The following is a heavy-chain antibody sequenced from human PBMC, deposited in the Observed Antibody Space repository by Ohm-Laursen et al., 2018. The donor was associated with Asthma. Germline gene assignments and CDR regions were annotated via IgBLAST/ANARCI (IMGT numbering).Heavy chain of an antibody. V-gene: IGHV1-58*01. D-gene: IGHD3-3*01. Sequence: SVKVSCKASGFTFTSSAVQWVRQARGQRLEWIGWIVVGSGNTNYAQKFQERVTITRDLFTSTAYMDLSSLRSEDTAVYYCAAGDLWSGYHMGDYWGQGTLVTVSS. CDR1: GFTFTSSA. CDR2: IVVGSGNT. CDR3: AAGDLWSGYHMGDY. J-gene: IGHJ4*02.